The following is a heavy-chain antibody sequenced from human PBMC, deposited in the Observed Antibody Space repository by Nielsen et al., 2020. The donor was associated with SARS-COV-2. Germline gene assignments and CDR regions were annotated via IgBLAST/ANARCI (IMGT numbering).Heavy chain of an antibody. CDR1: GYTLSKLV. CDR3: AKSGYYYDSSGQRAFDI. D-gene: IGHD3-22*01. J-gene: IGHJ3*02. CDR2: INPNSGGT. V-gene: IGHV1-2*02. Sequence: ASVKVSCKVSGYTLSKLVTHWVRQAPGQGLEWMGWINPNSGGTNYAQKFQGRITMTRDTSISTAYMELSRLRSDDTAVYYCAKSGYYYDSSGQRAFDIWGQGTMVTVSS.